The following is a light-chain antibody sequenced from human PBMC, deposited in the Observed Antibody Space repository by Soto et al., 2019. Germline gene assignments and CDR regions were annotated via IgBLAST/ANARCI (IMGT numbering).Light chain of an antibody. CDR3: CLYVGATTYV. J-gene: IGLJ1*01. CDR1: SGNVGSYNL. CDR2: EGH. V-gene: IGLV2-23*01. Sequence: QSALTQPASVSGSPGQSITISCTGTSGNVGSYNLVSWYQHNPGKAPKVVIYEGHKRPSGVPDRFSGSTSVNTASLTISGLQTDDEADYYCCLYVGATTYVFGTGTKLTVL.